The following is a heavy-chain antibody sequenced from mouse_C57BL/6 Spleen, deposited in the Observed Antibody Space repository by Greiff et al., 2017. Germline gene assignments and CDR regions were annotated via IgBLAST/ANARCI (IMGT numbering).Heavy chain of an antibody. D-gene: IGHD2-1*01. CDR1: AYPFTTSW. Sequence: QVQLQHSGPELLNPGASVRLSSKPSAYPFTTSWLHWLKQRPGQGLEWIGNINPSNGGPSYNEKLRSKATLTVAKSSSTAYMQLSSLTSEDSAVYYCAREDGNYWYFDVWGTGTTVTVSS. V-gene: IGHV1-53*01. J-gene: IGHJ1*03. CDR2: INPSNGGP. CDR3: AREDGNYWYFDV.